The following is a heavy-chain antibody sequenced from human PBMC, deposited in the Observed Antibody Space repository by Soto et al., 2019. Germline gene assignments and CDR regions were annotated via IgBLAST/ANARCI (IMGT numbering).Heavy chain of an antibody. D-gene: IGHD6-6*01. CDR1: GFTFSSYG. Sequence: QVQLVESGGGVVQPGRSLRLSCAASGFTFSSYGMHWVRQAPGKGLEWVAVIWYDGSNKYYADSVKGRFTIYRDNSKNTLYLQMNSLRAEDTAVYYCARDSYIAARPDLLQGSDGMDVWGQGTTVTVYS. CDR3: ARDSYIAARPDLLQGSDGMDV. CDR2: IWYDGSNK. V-gene: IGHV3-33*01. J-gene: IGHJ6*02.